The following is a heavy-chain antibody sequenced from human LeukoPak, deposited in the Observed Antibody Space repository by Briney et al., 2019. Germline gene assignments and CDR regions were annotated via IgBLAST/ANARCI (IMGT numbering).Heavy chain of an antibody. CDR3: GRDHRTGIVAGRMYNHFDP. CDR2: INPSGGST. D-gene: IGHD1-14*01. Sequence: ASVKVSGKASGYTFTNYYMHWVRQAPGQGLEWMGLINPSGGSTRYAQKFQGRVTMARDTSTSTVYMELRSLRSEDTAVYYCGRDHRTGIVAGRMYNHFDPWGQGTLVTVSS. CDR1: GYTFTNYY. V-gene: IGHV1-46*01. J-gene: IGHJ5*02.